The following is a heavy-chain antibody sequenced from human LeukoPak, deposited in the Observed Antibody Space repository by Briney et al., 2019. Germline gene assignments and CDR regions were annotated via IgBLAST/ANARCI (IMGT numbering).Heavy chain of an antibody. J-gene: IGHJ4*02. CDR2: ISGSGDFI. V-gene: IGHV3-21*01. CDR3: ARDSEAYCGGDCYFYFDY. Sequence: GGSLRLSCAVSGFSFRSFGMIWVRQAPGKGLEWLASISGSGDFIYYADSVKGRFTISKDNTKNSVHLQLTSLRAEDTAVYYCARDSEAYCGGDCYFYFDYWGQGTRVTVSS. D-gene: IGHD2-21*02. CDR1: GFSFRSFG.